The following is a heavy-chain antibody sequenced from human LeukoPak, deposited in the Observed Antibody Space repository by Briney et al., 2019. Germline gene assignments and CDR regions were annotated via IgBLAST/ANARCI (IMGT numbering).Heavy chain of an antibody. CDR2: INHSGST. J-gene: IGHJ4*02. CDR3: ARGRVRRDIVVVPAADLYYFDY. Sequence: PSETLSLTCAVSGASIDSHSWWSWVRQPPGKGLEWIGEINHSGSTNYNPSLKSRVTISVDTSKNQFSLKLSSVTAADTAVYYCARGRVRRDIVVVPAADLYYFDYWGQGTLVTVSS. CDR1: GASIDSHSW. V-gene: IGHV4-4*02. D-gene: IGHD2-2*01.